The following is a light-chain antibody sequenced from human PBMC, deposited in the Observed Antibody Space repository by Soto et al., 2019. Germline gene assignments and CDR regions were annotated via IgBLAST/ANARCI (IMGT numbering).Light chain of an antibody. J-gene: IGLJ3*02. Sequence: QSVLTQPPSASGSPGQSVTISCTGTSSDVGSYDYVSWYQQHPGKAPKLMIYEVSKRPSGVPDRFSGSKSGNTASLTVSGLQAEDEADYYCSSSAGSNIWGVFGGGTKLTVL. V-gene: IGLV2-8*01. CDR3: SSSAGSNIWGV. CDR2: EVS. CDR1: SSDVGSYDY.